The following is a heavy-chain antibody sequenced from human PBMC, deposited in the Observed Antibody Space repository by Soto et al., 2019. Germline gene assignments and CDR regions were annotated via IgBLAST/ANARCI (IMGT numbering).Heavy chain of an antibody. CDR3: TTLSYLYYDGMDV. Sequence: GGSLRLSCEASGFTFSNAWMNWVRQGPGKGLEWLGRIKSKVDGGTADYVAATKGRFSISRDDLKNMLYLQMNSLKPDDTAVYYCTTLSYLYYDGMDVWGQGTPVTVSS. V-gene: IGHV3-15*01. J-gene: IGHJ6*02. D-gene: IGHD2-2*01. CDR1: GFTFSNAW. CDR2: IKSKVDGGTA.